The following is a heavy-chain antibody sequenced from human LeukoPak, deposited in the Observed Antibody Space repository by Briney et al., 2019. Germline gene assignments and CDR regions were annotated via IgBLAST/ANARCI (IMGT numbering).Heavy chain of an antibody. V-gene: IGHV1-18*01. CDR1: GYTFTSYG. CDR2: ISAYNGNT. D-gene: IGHD6-13*01. CDR3: AREGIAAADPYYFDY. Sequence: ASVKVSCKASGYTFTSYGISWVRQAPGQGLEWMGWISAYNGNTNYAQKLQDRVTMTTDTSTSTAYMELRSLRSDDTAVYYCAREGIAAADPYYFDYWGQGTLVTVSS. J-gene: IGHJ4*02.